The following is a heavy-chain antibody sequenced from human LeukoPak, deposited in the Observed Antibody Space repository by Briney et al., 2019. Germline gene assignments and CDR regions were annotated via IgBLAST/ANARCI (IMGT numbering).Heavy chain of an antibody. V-gene: IGHV3-23*01. D-gene: IGHD2-15*01. Sequence: PGGSLRLACAASRFIFDNYGMTWVRQAPGKGLEWVSAISDTGNTYHADSVKGRFTISRDSSKNTLFLQMNRLRPEDAAVYYCAKAPVTTCRGAFCYPFDYWGLGTLVTVSS. CDR3: AKAPVTTCRGAFCYPFDY. CDR2: ISDTGNT. CDR1: RFIFDNYG. J-gene: IGHJ4*02.